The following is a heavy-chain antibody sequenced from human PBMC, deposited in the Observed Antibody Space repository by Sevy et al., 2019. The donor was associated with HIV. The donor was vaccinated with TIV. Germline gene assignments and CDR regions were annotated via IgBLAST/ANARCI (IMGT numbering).Heavy chain of an antibody. Sequence: GGALRLSCAASGFAFYDYSMSWIRQAPGKGLEWVATLSFGCGKINYADSVKGRFTISRDNSKNSFYLQMDNLRGEDTALYYCAREGCTRPHDYWGQGTRVTVSS. J-gene: IGHJ4*02. CDR2: LSFGCGKI. V-gene: IGHV3-23*01. D-gene: IGHD2-8*01. CDR3: AREGCTRPHDY. CDR1: GFAFYDYS.